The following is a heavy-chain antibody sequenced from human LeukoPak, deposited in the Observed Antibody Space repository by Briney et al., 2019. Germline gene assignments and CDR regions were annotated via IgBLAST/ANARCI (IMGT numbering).Heavy chain of an antibody. D-gene: IGHD6-13*01. V-gene: IGHV4-59*01. J-gene: IGHJ3*02. CDR3: ARTSAAGALGTFDI. Sequence: SETLSLTCTVSGGSISSYYWSWIRQPPGKGLEWIGYIYYSGSTNYNPSLKSRVTISVDTSKNQFSLKLSSVTAANTAVYYCARTSAAGALGTFDIWGQGTMVTVSS. CDR1: GGSISSYY. CDR2: IYYSGST.